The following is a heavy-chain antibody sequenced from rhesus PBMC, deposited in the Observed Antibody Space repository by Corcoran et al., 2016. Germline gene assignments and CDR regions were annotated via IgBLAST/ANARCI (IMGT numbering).Heavy chain of an antibody. V-gene: IGHV4-169*02. Sequence: QLQLQESGPGLVTPSETLSVTCAVSGGSISSSSWRWIRQAPGTGLACIGYIYGSGSSTNYNPALKSRVTLSVDTAKNQLALKLSSVTAADTAVYYCASDNPAYSGSWNGGFDYWGQGVLVTVSS. CDR3: ASDNPAYSGSWNGGFDY. J-gene: IGHJ4*01. D-gene: IGHD6-25*01. CDR1: GGSISSSS. CDR2: IYGSGSST.